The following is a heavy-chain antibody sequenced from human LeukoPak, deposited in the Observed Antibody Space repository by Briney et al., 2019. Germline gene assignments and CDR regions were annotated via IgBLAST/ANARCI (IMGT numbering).Heavy chain of an antibody. J-gene: IGHJ4*02. CDR1: GFTFSDYY. CDR2: ISSSGSTI. D-gene: IGHD3-3*01. V-gene: IGHV3-11*01. CDR3: ASQKLRIAIFGVGET. Sequence: GGSLRLSCAASGFTFSDYYMSWIRQAPGKGLEWVSYISSSGSTIYYADSVKGRFTISRDNAKNSLYLQMNSLRAEDTAVYYCASQKLRIAIFGVGETWGQGTLVTVSS.